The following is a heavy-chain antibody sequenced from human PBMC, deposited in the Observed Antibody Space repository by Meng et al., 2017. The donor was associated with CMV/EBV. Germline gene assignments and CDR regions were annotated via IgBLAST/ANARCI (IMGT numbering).Heavy chain of an antibody. CDR1: GYTFTDYR. CDR2: ISPNNGGT. CDR3: ASKLYYDFWSAYRGAEGVDPFNI. Sequence: ASVKVSCKASGYTFTDYRMHRVRQAPGQGLEWMGWISPNNGGTNYVQKFQGRVTMTRDTSISTAYLELNRLTYDDTAVYYCASKLYYDFWSAYRGAEGVDPFNIWGQGTAVTVSS. J-gene: IGHJ3*02. V-gene: IGHV1-2*02. D-gene: IGHD3-3*01.